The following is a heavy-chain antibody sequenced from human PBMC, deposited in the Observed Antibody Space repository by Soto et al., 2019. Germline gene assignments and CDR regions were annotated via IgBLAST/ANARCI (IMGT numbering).Heavy chain of an antibody. J-gene: IGHJ4*02. V-gene: IGHV1-18*01. CDR3: ARDPFYSGTNLQVGYFDS. CDR2: INPSNDNT. Sequence: QVQLVQSGGEVKKPGASVKVSCKASNYSFSSFGISWMRQAPGQGLEWMAWINPSNDNTNYAQSLQGRVTLTTDTSTSTAYMELRSLRSDDTAVYYCARDPFYSGTNLQVGYFDSWGQVTLVTVSS. CDR1: NYSFSSFG. D-gene: IGHD1-26*01.